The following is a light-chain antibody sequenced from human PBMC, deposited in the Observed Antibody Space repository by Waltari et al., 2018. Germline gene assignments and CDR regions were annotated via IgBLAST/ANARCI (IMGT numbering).Light chain of an antibody. V-gene: IGKV1-9*01. CDR1: QAISTF. CDR3: QQLNSFPVT. J-gene: IGKJ4*01. CDR2: GAS. Sequence: IQLTQSPSSLSASVGDRVTITCRASQAISTFLAWYQQKPGKAPKLLIYGASNLPRGVPARFSGSGSVTECTLTISSLQPEDFATYYCQQLNSFPVTFGGGTKVEV.